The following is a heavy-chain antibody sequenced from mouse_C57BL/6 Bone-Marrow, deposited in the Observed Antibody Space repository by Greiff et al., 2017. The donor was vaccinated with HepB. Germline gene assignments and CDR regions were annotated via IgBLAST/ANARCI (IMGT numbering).Heavy chain of an antibody. CDR1: GYTFTSYW. Sequence: QVQLKQPGAELVKPGASVKLSCKASGYTFTSYWMQWVKQRPGQGLEWIGEIDPSDSYTNYNQKFKGKATLTVDTSSSTAYMQLSSLTSEDSAVYYCARGAYYSITTWFAYWGQGTLVTVSA. D-gene: IGHD2-5*01. V-gene: IGHV1-50*01. J-gene: IGHJ3*01. CDR2: IDPSDSYT. CDR3: ARGAYYSITTWFAY.